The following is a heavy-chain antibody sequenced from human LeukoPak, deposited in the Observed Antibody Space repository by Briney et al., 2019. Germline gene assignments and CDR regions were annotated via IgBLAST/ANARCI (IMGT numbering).Heavy chain of an antibody. CDR3: AGGAGPKAFDV. V-gene: IGHV1-2*02. CDR1: GYTFTGNH. J-gene: IGHJ3*01. CDR2: INPNNGGT. Sequence: ASVKVSCKASGYTFTGNHLHWVRQAPGQGLEWMGWINPNNGGTSFAQNFQGRVTLTRDTSISTAYMELSTLRSDDTAVYYCAGGAGPKAFDVWGQGTMVTVST.